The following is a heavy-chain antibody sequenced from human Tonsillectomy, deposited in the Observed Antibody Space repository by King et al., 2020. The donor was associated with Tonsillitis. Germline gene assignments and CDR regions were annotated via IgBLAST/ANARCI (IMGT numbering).Heavy chain of an antibody. Sequence: QLVQSGAEVKQPGSSVKVSCKASGGAFSNYAITWVRQAPGQRLEWMGGIIPPFGTAEYALRFQGRVTITADESTSTAYMELSSLRSEDSAVYYCARAHSSGYWAYNYYMDVWGKGTTVTVSS. CDR2: IIPPFGTA. CDR1: GGAFSNYA. D-gene: IGHD3-22*01. CDR3: ARAHSSGYWAYNYYMDV. J-gene: IGHJ6*03. V-gene: IGHV1-69*01.